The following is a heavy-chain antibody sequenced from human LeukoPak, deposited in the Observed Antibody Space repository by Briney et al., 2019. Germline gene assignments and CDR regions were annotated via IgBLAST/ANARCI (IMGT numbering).Heavy chain of an antibody. V-gene: IGHV7-4-1*02. Sequence: ASVKVSCKASGYTFTPYALHWVRQAPGQGLEWMGWINTNTGNPTYAQGFTGRFVFSLDTSVSTAYLQISSLKAEDTAVYYCAREMASRYYYDSSGYLGPSNFDYWGQGTLVTVSS. CDR2: INTNTGNP. J-gene: IGHJ4*02. CDR1: GYTFTPYA. D-gene: IGHD3-22*01. CDR3: AREMASRYYYDSSGYLGPSNFDY.